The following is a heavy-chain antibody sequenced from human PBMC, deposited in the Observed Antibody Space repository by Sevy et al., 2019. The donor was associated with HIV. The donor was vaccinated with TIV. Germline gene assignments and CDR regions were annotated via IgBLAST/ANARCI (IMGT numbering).Heavy chain of an antibody. J-gene: IGHJ6*02. CDR3: ARDGTAAGTGVRYYYYYGMDV. CDR1: GFTFSSYI. CDR2: ISGSSSTI. D-gene: IGHD6-13*01. Sequence: GGSLRLSCAASGFTFSSYIMNWVRQAPGKGLEWVSYISGSSSTIYYADSVKGRFTISRDNAKNSLYLQMNSLRDEDTAVYYCARDGTAAGTGVRYYYYYGMDVWGQGTTVTVSS. V-gene: IGHV3-48*02.